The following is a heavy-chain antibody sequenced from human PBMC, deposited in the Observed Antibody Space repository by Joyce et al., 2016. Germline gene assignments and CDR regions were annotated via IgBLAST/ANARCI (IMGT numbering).Heavy chain of an antibody. V-gene: IGHV3-15*01. CDR2: SKSKTGGGTT. CDR1: GFTFSNGW. J-gene: IGHJ6*02. Sequence: EVQLVESGGGLVKTGGSLRLSCAASGFTFSNGWMSGVGQAPGKGLEWVGRSKSKTGGGTTDYAAPVKGRFTISRDDSQNTLYLQMNSLKTEDTAMYYCTTDEAPRFYYYGMNVWGQGTTVTVSS. CDR3: TTDEAPRFYYYGMNV.